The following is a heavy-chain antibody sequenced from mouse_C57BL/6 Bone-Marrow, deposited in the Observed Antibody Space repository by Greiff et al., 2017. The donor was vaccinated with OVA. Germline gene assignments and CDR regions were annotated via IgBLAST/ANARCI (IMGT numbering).Heavy chain of an antibody. Sequence: EVQLQQSGPELVKPGASVKISCKASGYTFTDYYMNWVKQSHGKSLEWIGDINPNNGGTSYNQKFKGKATLTVTKSSSTAYMRLRSLASEDSAVYYCARGGDDWGQGTSVTVSS. CDR2: INPNNGGT. J-gene: IGHJ4*01. CDR3: ARGGDD. CDR1: GYTFTDYY. V-gene: IGHV1-26*01.